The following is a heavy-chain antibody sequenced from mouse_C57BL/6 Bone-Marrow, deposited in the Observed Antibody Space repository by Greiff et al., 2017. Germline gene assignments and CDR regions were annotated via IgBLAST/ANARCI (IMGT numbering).Heavy chain of an antibody. CDR2: ISSGGSYT. V-gene: IGHV5-6*01. D-gene: IGHD2-5*01. CDR1: GFPFSSYG. Sequence: EVKLVESGGDLVKPGGSLKLSCAASGFPFSSYGMSWVRQTPDKRLEWVATISSGGSYTYYPDSVKGRFTISRDNAKNTLYLQMSSLKSEDTAMYYCASLIYYSSLWFAYWGQGTVVTVSA. J-gene: IGHJ3*01. CDR3: ASLIYYSSLWFAY.